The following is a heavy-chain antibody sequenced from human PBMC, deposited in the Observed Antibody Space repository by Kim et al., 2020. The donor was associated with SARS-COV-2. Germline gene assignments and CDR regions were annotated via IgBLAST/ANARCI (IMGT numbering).Heavy chain of an antibody. Sequence: TSYAQKFQGRVTMTRDTSTSTVYMELSSLRSEDTAVYYCAARSGDDDFDYWGQGTLVTVSS. J-gene: IGHJ4*02. CDR3: AARSGDDDFDY. D-gene: IGHD2-21*02. V-gene: IGHV1-46*01. CDR2: T.